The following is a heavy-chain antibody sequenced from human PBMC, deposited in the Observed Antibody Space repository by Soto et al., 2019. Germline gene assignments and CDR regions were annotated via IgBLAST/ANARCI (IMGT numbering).Heavy chain of an antibody. CDR3: AKTGDSGYDWGWFDP. CDR1: GFTFSSYG. J-gene: IGHJ5*02. CDR2: ISYHGINT. V-gene: IGHV3-30*18. Sequence: QVQLVESGGGVVQPGGSLRLSCAASGFTFSSYGMHWVRQAPGKGLEWVAVISYHGINTHYADSVKGRFTISRDNYKNTLYLHTNSLRPEDTAVYYCAKTGDSGYDWGWFDPWGQGTLVTVSS. D-gene: IGHD5-12*01.